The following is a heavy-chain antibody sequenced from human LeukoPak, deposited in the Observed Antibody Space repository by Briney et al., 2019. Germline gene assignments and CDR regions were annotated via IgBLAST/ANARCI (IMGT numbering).Heavy chain of an antibody. V-gene: IGHV4-59*08. CDR1: GGSISSYY. Sequence: SETLSLTCTVSGGSISSYYWSWIRQPTGKGLEWIGYIYYSGSTNYNPSLKSRVTISVDTSKNQFSLKLSSVTAADTAVYYCARMENYDILTGASNWFDPWGQGTLVTVSS. CDR3: ARMENYDILTGASNWFDP. J-gene: IGHJ5*02. CDR2: IYYSGST. D-gene: IGHD3-9*01.